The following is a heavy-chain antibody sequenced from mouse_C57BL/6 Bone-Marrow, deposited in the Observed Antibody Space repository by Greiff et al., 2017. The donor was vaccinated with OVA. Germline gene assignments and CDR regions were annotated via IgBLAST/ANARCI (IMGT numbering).Heavy chain of an antibody. CDR3: ARDYGSSLWYFDV. CDR1: GFNIKNTY. V-gene: IGHV14-3*01. D-gene: IGHD1-1*01. Sequence: VQLQQSVAELVRPGASVKLSCTASGFNIKNTYMHWVKQRPEQGLEWIGRINPANGNTKYAPKFQGKATITADTSSNAAYLQLSSLTSEDTAIYYCARDYGSSLWYFDVWGTGTTVTVSS. CDR2: INPANGNT. J-gene: IGHJ1*03.